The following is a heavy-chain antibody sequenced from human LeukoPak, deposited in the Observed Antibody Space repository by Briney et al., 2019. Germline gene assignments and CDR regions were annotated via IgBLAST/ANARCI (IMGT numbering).Heavy chain of an antibody. Sequence: LGESLKISCKGSGYSFTSYWIGWVRQMPGKGLEWMGIIYPGDPDTSYSPSFQGQVTISADKSISTAYLQWSSLKASDTAMYYCARTFYGSGSYSPPLGYWGQGTLVTVSS. D-gene: IGHD3-10*01. J-gene: IGHJ4*02. CDR1: GYSFTSYW. CDR3: ARTFYGSGSYSPPLGY. V-gene: IGHV5-51*01. CDR2: IYPGDPDT.